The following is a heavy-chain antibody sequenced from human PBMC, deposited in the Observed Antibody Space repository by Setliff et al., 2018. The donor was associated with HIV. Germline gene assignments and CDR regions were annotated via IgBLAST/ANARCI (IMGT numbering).Heavy chain of an antibody. D-gene: IGHD3-9*01. Sequence: GGSLRLSCAASGFTFNTYAVTWVRQAPGKGLEWVSVISADGLTTFYADSVKGRFTISRDNAKNSLYLQINSLRAEDTAVYYCVRDKDWAFDYWGQGTLVTVSS. CDR3: VRDKDWAFDY. V-gene: IGHV3-23*01. J-gene: IGHJ4*02. CDR1: GFTFNTYA. CDR2: ISADGLTT.